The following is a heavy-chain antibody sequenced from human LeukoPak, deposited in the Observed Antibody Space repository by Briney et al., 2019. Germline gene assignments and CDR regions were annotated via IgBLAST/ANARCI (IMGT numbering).Heavy chain of an antibody. CDR2: ISGGGGST. Sequence: PGGSLGLSCAASGFTFSSYAMSRVRQAPGKGLEWVSSISGGGGSTYYADSVKGRFTISRDNSKNMMYLQMDSLRAEDTAVYYCAKDGRASWFDPRGQGNLVTVSS. CDR1: GFTFSSYA. V-gene: IGHV3-23*01. D-gene: IGHD1-1*01. J-gene: IGHJ5*02. CDR3: AKDGRASWFDP.